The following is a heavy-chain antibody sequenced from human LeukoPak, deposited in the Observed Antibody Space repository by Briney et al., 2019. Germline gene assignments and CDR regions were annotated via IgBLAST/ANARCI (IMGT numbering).Heavy chain of an antibody. V-gene: IGHV6-1*01. J-gene: IGHJ4*02. Sequence: SQTLSLTCAISGDSVSSSSAAWNWIWQSPSRGLEWLGRTYYRSKWYYDYAVSVKSRITINPDTSKNRFSLQLNSVTPEDTAVYYCARDLGAFDYWGQGTLVTVSS. CDR2: TYYRSKWYY. CDR1: GDSVSSSSAA. CDR3: ARDLGAFDY.